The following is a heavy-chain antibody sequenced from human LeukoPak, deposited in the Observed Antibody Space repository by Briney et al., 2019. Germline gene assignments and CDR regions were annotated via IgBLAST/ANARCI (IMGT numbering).Heavy chain of an antibody. D-gene: IGHD2-2*01. CDR1: GYTFTGYY. V-gene: IGHV1-2*02. J-gene: IGHJ3*02. CDR3: ARPYCSSTSCGYDAFDI. CDR2: INPNSGGT. Sequence: ASVKVSCXASGYTFTGYYMHWVRQAPGQGLEWMGWINPNSGGTNYAQKFQGRVTMTRDTSISTAYMELSRLRSDDTAVYYCARPYCSSTSCGYDAFDIWGQGTMVTVSS.